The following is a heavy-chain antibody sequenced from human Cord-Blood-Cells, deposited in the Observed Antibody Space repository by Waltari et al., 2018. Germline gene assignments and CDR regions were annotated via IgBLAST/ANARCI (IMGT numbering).Heavy chain of an antibody. CDR2: IKQDGSEK. J-gene: IGHJ3*02. V-gene: IGHV3-7*01. CDR1: GFTFSSYW. CDR3: ASLAAPDAFDI. Sequence: EVQLVESGGGLVQPGGSLRLSCAASGFTFSSYWMSWVRQAPGKGLKWVAKIKQDGSEKYYVDSVKGRFTISRDNAKNSLYLQMNSLRAEDTAVYYCASLAAPDAFDIWGQGTMVTVSS. D-gene: IGHD6-6*01.